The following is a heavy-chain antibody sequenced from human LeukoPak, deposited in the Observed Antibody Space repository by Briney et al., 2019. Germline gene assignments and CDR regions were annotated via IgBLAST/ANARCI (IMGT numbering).Heavy chain of an antibody. CDR2: VYYTGAT. D-gene: IGHD2-2*02. CDR1: GGSIGRDY. Sequence: SETLSLTCTVSGGSIGRDYWTWIRQPPGKGLEYIGYVYYTGATNYNPSLNSRVTISVDTSKNQFSLKLSSVTAADTAVYYCARGNYQLLYEIIDYWGQGTLVTVSS. V-gene: IGHV4-59*12. CDR3: ARGNYQLLYEIIDY. J-gene: IGHJ4*02.